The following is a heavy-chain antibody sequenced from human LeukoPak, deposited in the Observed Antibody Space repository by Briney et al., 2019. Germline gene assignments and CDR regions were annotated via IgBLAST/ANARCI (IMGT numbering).Heavy chain of an antibody. CDR3: ARGGEWELLGWFDP. V-gene: IGHV3-48*01. J-gene: IGHJ5*02. CDR1: GFTFSSYS. Sequence: PGGSLRLSCAASGFTFSSYSMNWVRQAPGKGLEWVSYISSISSTIYYADSVKGRFTISRDNAKNSLYLQMNSLRAEDTAVYYCARGGEWELLGWFDPWGQGTLVTVSS. D-gene: IGHD1-26*01. CDR2: ISSISSTI.